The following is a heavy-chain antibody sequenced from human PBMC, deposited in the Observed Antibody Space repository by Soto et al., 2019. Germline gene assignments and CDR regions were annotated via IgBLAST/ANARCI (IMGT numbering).Heavy chain of an antibody. CDR1: GGSTTSHY. D-gene: IGHD3-10*01. V-gene: IGHV4-59*08. CDR2: IHHSGST. CDR3: ARQGFGQLHGLVDV. Sequence: TSETLSLTCSVSGGSTTSHYCSWFRQPPGKGLEWIGYIHHSGSTSYNPSHKSRVTMSVDTSKNQFSLKVSSVTAADTALYYCARQGFGQLHGLVDVWGPGTTVT. J-gene: IGHJ6*02.